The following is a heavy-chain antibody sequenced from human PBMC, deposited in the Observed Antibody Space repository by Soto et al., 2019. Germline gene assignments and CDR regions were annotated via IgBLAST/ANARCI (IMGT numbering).Heavy chain of an antibody. J-gene: IGHJ4*02. V-gene: IGHV2-5*02. CDR1: GFSLSSTRMA. Sequence: QITLKESGPTLVKPTQTLTLTCTFSGFSLSSTRMAVGWIRQPPGKALKWLALIYWDDDKLYSPFLKTRLTITKETSKNQVVLTMSNMDPVDTARYYCAHIVVACLGYYFDYWGQGTLVTVSS. CDR2: IYWDDDK. CDR3: AHIVVACLGYYFDY. D-gene: IGHD5-12*01.